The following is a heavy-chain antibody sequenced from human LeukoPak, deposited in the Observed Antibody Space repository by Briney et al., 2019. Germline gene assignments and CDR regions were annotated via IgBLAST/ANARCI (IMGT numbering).Heavy chain of an antibody. CDR2: IYPGDSDT. CDR3: ARLYPSTKYYYGSGSYYPEYYFDY. D-gene: IGHD3-10*01. J-gene: IGHJ4*02. V-gene: IGHV5-51*01. CDR1: GYSFTSYW. Sequence: GESLQISCKGSGYSFTSYWIGWVRQMPGKGLEWMGIIYPGDSDTRYSPSFQGQVTISADKSISTAYLQWSSLKASDTAMYYCARLYPSTKYYYGSGSYYPEYYFDYWGQGTLVTVSS.